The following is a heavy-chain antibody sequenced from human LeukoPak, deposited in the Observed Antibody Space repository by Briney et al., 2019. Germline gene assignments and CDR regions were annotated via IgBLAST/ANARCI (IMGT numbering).Heavy chain of an antibody. CDR3: ARERGYYYDSSGLDY. CDR1: GFTFSSYG. Sequence: GGSLRLSCAASGFTFSSYGMHWVRQAPGKGLEWVAVIWYDGSNKYYADSVKGRFTISRDNSKNTLYLQMNSLRAEDTAVYYCARERGYYYDSSGLDYWGQGTLVTVSS. J-gene: IGHJ4*02. D-gene: IGHD3-22*01. CDR2: IWYDGSNK. V-gene: IGHV3-33*01.